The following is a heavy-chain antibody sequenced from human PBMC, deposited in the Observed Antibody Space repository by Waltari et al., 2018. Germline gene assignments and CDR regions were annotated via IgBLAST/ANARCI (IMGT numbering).Heavy chain of an antibody. D-gene: IGHD1-1*01. CDR2: TTDSERT. CDR3: ARGDGTGKYGY. J-gene: IGHJ4*02. Sequence: QVQLQQWGAGLLKPSETLSLTCAVYGGSFRGSYWSWIRQPPGKGLEWIGKTTDSERTKYNPSLKSRISISVDTSKNQCSLTVVSVTAADAAVYDCARGDGTGKYGYWGQGTRVTVSS. CDR1: GGSFRGSY. V-gene: IGHV4-34*02.